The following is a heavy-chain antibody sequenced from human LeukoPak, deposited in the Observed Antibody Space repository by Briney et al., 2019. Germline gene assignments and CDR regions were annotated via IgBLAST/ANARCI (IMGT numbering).Heavy chain of an antibody. CDR2: IYYSGST. Sequence: PSETLSLTCTVSGGSISSYYWSWIRQPPGKGLEWIGYIYYSGSTNYNPSLKSRVTISVDTSKNQFSLKLSSVTAADTAVYYCARESGSGFGESTGNWFDPWGQGTLVTVSS. V-gene: IGHV4-59*01. CDR1: GGSISSYY. J-gene: IGHJ5*02. CDR3: ARESGSGFGESTGNWFDP. D-gene: IGHD3-10*01.